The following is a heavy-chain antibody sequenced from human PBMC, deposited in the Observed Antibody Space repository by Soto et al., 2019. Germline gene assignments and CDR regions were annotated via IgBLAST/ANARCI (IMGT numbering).Heavy chain of an antibody. Sequence: PGGSLRLSCAASGFSLTDAWMNWVRQAPGKGLEWVGRIKSNYDGGTTDYAAPVKGRFSISRDASEGTLYLQMNSLKTEDTAVYYCVTANHCHTTTCRRTFDSWGQGTRVTVSS. CDR3: VTANHCHTTTCRRTFDS. J-gene: IGHJ4*02. CDR2: IKSNYDGGTT. V-gene: IGHV3-15*07. D-gene: IGHD2-2*01. CDR1: GFSLTDAW.